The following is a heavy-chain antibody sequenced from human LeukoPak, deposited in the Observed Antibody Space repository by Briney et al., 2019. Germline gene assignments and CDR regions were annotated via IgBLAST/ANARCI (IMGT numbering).Heavy chain of an antibody. CDR2: INTDGTKT. J-gene: IGHJ6*03. CDR3: TRGQVADYYYYYMDV. Sequence: GGSLRLSCAASGFTFSNYWIHWVRQAPGTGLVWVSRINTDGTKTLYADSVKGRFIISRDNAKHTLYLQMNTLRTDDTAVYYCTRGQVADYYYYYMDVWGKGTTVTVSS. V-gene: IGHV3-74*01. CDR1: GFTFSNYW.